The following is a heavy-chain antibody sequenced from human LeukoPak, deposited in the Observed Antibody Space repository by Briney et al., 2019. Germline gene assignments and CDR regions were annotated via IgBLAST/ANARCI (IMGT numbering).Heavy chain of an antibody. Sequence: SETLSLTCAVYGESLSKYYWTWIRQSPGKGLEWIGEINHRGSTNLNPSLKSRVTLSVDTSKHQFSLKPTFVTAADAAVYYCASSVGSTDYWGQGTLVTVSS. V-gene: IGHV4-34*01. CDR1: GESLSKYY. J-gene: IGHJ4*02. CDR3: ASSVGSTDY. CDR2: INHRGST. D-gene: IGHD1-26*01.